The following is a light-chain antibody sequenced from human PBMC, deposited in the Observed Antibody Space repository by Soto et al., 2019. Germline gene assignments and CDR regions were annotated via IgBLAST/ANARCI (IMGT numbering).Light chain of an antibody. J-gene: IGKJ1*01. CDR1: QSVSSSY. CDR2: GAC. CDR3: QQYDTSQWT. V-gene: IGKV3-20*01. Sequence: EIVLTQSPGTLSLSPGERATLSCRASQSVSSSYLAWYQQKPGQAPRLLIYGACSRATCVPDRFSGSGSGTDLTLTINRLEPDDFAVYYCQQYDTSQWTFGQGTKVEIK.